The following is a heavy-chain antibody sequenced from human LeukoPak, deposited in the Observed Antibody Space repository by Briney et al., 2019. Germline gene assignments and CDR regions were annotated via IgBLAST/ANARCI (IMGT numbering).Heavy chain of an antibody. CDR1: GGSFSGYY. Sequence: SSETLSLTCAVYGGSFSGYYWSWIRQPPGKGLEWMGEINHSGSTNYNPSLKSRVTISVDTSKNQFSLRLSSVTAADTAVFYCATIPSSSLNYWGQGTLVTVSS. D-gene: IGHD6-13*01. CDR3: ATIPSSSLNY. J-gene: IGHJ4*02. V-gene: IGHV4-34*01. CDR2: INHSGST.